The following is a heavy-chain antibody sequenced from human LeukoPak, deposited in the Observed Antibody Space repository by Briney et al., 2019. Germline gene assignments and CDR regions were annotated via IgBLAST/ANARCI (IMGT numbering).Heavy chain of an antibody. V-gene: IGHV3-23*01. CDR2: ISGSGGST. D-gene: IGHD3-22*01. Sequence: GGSLRLSCAASGFTFSSYAMSWVRQAPGKGLEWVSAISGSGGSTYYADSVKGRFTISRDNSKNTLYLQMNSLRAEDTAVYYCAKFTMIVVVITHFDYWGQGTLVSVSS. CDR3: AKFTMIVVVITHFDY. J-gene: IGHJ4*02. CDR1: GFTFSSYA.